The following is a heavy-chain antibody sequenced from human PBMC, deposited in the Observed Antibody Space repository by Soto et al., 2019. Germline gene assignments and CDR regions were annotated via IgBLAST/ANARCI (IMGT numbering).Heavy chain of an antibody. CDR1: GDSINNYDHF. D-gene: IGHD3-22*01. CDR2: IYYSGAT. Sequence: ASETLPLTCTVSGDSINNYDHFWTWIPKKPGEGLEWIGYIYYSGATYYSPSLKTRVSMSLHKSQNYFSLQLTSVTAADSAVYYCATTNGAYSYDSVSWGQGTLVTVSS. J-gene: IGHJ5*02. V-gene: IGHV4-30-4*02. CDR3: ATTNGAYSYDSVS.